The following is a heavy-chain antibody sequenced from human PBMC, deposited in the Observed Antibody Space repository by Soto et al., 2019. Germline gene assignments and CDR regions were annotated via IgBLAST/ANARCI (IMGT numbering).Heavy chain of an antibody. J-gene: IGHJ5*02. Sequence: QVQLVHSGAEVKKPGSSVKVSCKASGGNFSSYTISWVRQAPGQGLEWMGRIIPILGIANYAQKFQGRVTITAYKSTSTAYMELSSLRSEDTAVYYCARVGCSGGSCYANWFDPWGQGTLVTFSS. CDR1: GGNFSSYT. CDR2: IIPILGIA. CDR3: ARVGCSGGSCYANWFDP. D-gene: IGHD2-15*01. V-gene: IGHV1-69*02.